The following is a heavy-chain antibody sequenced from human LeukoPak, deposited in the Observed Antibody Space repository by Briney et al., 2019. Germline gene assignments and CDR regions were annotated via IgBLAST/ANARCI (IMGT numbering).Heavy chain of an antibody. CDR2: INHSGGT. D-gene: IGHD6-6*01. V-gene: IGHV4-34*01. J-gene: IGHJ5*02. CDR3: ASLARGGNWFDP. Sequence: SETLSLTCAVYGGSFIGYDWTWIRQPPGKGLEWIGEINHSGGTNYNPSLKSRVTVSVDTSKNQFSLKLSSVTAADTAVYYCASLARGGNWFDPWGQGTLVTVSS. CDR1: GGSFIGYD.